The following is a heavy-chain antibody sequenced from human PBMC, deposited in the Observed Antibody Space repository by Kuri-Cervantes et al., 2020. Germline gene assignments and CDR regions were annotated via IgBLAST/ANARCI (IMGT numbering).Heavy chain of an antibody. CDR3: ARDVRRPGAFDI. J-gene: IGHJ3*02. D-gene: IGHD2/OR15-2a*01. CDR1: GFTFSSYW. CDR2: INSDGSST. Sequence: GESLKISCAASGFTFSSYWMHWVRQAPGKGLVWVSRINSDGSSTSYADSVKGRFTISRDNAKNTLYLQMNSLRAEDTAVYYWARDVRRPGAFDIWGQGTMVTVSS. V-gene: IGHV3-74*01.